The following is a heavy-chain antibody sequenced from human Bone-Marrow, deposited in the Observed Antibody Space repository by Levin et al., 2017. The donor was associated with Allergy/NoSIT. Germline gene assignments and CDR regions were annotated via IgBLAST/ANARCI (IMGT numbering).Heavy chain of an antibody. CDR3: ARDVNYHDGDIYWDVFDI. J-gene: IGHJ3*02. CDR1: GFTFRTYW. V-gene: IGHV3-7*01. Sequence: PGGSLRLSCDASGFTFRTYWMIWVRQAPGKGLEWVANIKGDGSLKYYVDSVKGRFTISRDNANSLLYLQMISVRAEDTAVYYCARDVNYHDGDIYWDVFDIWGQGTMVTVSS. D-gene: IGHD2-21*02. CDR2: IKGDGSLK.